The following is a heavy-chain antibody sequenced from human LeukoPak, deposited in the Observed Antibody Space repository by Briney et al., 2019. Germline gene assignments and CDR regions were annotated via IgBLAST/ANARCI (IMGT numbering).Heavy chain of an antibody. V-gene: IGHV1-24*01. Sequence: ASVKVSCKVSGYTLTELSMHWVRQAPGKGLERMGGFDPEDGETIYAQKFQGRVTMTEDTSTDTAYMELSSLRSEDTAVYYCATDRACTNGVCHARSPFDYWGQGTLVTVSS. CDR1: GYTLTELS. CDR3: ATDRACTNGVCHARSPFDY. CDR2: FDPEDGET. J-gene: IGHJ4*02. D-gene: IGHD2-8*01.